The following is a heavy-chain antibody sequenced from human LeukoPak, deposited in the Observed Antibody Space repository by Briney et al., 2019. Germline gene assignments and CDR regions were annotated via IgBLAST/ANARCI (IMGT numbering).Heavy chain of an antibody. CDR1: GGSISNYY. CDR3: ARSRLRAGAFDI. V-gene: IGHV4-4*07. CDR2: IYSSGST. Sequence: PSETLSLTCTVSGGSISNYYWSWIRQPAGKGLEWIGRIYSSGSTDYNPSLKSRVTISVDTSKNQFSLKLSSVTAADTAVYYCARSRLRAGAFDIWGQGTMVTVSS. D-gene: IGHD3-16*01. J-gene: IGHJ3*02.